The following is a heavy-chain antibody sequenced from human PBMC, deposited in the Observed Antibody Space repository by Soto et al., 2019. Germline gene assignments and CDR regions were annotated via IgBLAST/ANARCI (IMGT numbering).Heavy chain of an antibody. CDR1: GGTFSSYA. J-gene: IGHJ5*02. CDR3: FTYYYDSSGYPNWFDP. V-gene: IGHV1-69*13. CDR2: IIPIFGTA. D-gene: IGHD3-22*01. Sequence: SVKVSCKASGGTFSSYAISWVRQAPGQGLEWMGGIIPIFGTANYAQKFQGRVTITADESTSTAYMELSSLRSEDTAVYYCFTYYYDSSGYPNWFDPWGQGTLVTV.